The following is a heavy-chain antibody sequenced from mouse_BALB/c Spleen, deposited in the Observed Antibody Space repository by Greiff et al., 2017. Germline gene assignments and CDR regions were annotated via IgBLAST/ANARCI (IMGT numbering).Heavy chain of an antibody. CDR1: GDSITSGY. CDR3: ARHYYGSYYFDY. CDR2: ISYSGST. V-gene: IGHV3-8*02. Sequence: EVQLQQSGPSLVKPSQTLSLTCSVTGDSITSGYWNWIRKFPGNKLEYMGYISYSGSTYYNPSLKSRISITRDTSKNQYYLQLNSVTTEDTATYYCARHYYGSYYFDYWGQGTTLTVSS. D-gene: IGHD1-1*01. J-gene: IGHJ2*01.